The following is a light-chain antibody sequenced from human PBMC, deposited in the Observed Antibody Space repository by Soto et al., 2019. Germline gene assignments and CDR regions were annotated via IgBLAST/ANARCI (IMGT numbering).Light chain of an antibody. V-gene: IGKV3-20*01. Sequence: IVLTQSPGTLSLSPGERATLSCRASQSVSSTFLAWYQQKPGQTPRLLIHAESTRATGIPDRFSGSGSGTDFTLTISRLDPEDSAVYYCQQYGSSFITFGQGTRLE. J-gene: IGKJ5*01. CDR1: QSVSSTF. CDR2: AES. CDR3: QQYGSSFIT.